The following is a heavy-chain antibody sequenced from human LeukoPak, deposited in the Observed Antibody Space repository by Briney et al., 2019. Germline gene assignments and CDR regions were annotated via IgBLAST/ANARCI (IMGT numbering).Heavy chain of an antibody. Sequence: PSETLSLTCAVYGGSFSGCYWSWIRQPPGKGLEWIGEINHSGSTNYNPSLKSRVTISVDTSKNQFSLKLSSVTAADTAVYYCARRSAAGIAFDYWGQGTLVTVSS. J-gene: IGHJ4*02. CDR2: INHSGST. CDR3: ARRSAAGIAFDY. V-gene: IGHV4-34*01. D-gene: IGHD6-13*01. CDR1: GGSFSGCY.